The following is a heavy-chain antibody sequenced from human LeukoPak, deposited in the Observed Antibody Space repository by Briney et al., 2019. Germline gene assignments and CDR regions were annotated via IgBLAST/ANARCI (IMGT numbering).Heavy chain of an antibody. CDR3: ARTQDAFDI. V-gene: IGHV4-59*01. Sequence: KPSETLSLTCTVSGGSISSYYWSWIRQPPGKGLEWIGYIYYSGSTNYNPSLKSRVTISVDTSKNPFSLKLSSVTAADTAVYYCARTQDAFDIWGQGTMVTVSS. CDR1: GGSISSYY. J-gene: IGHJ3*02. CDR2: IYYSGST.